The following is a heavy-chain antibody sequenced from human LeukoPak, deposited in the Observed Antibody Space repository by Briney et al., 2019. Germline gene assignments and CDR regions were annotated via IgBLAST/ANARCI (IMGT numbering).Heavy chain of an antibody. CDR1: GYTFTGYY. D-gene: IGHD6-6*01. V-gene: IGHV1-2*02. CDR2: INPNSGGT. J-gene: IGHJ4*02. Sequence: ASVKVSCKASGYTFTGYYMRWVRQAPGQGLEWMGWINPNSGGTNYAQKFQGRVTMTRVTSISTAYMELSRLRSDDTAVYYCARRSIAALRFDYWGQGTLVTVSS. CDR3: ARRSIAALRFDY.